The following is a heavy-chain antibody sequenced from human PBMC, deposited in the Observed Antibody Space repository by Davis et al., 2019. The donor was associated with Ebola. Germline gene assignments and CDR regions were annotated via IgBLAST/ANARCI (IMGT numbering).Heavy chain of an antibody. J-gene: IGHJ4*02. CDR2: INTYNGNT. CDR3: ARGLLVGPILNDY. Sequence: AASVKVSCKASGYTFASHDISWVRQAPGQGLEWMGWINTYNGNTKYAQNFQGRVTMTTDTSTSTAYMELRSLRSDDTAVYYCARGLLVGPILNDYWGQGTLVTVSS. CDR1: GYTFASHD. D-gene: IGHD1-26*01. V-gene: IGHV1-18*01.